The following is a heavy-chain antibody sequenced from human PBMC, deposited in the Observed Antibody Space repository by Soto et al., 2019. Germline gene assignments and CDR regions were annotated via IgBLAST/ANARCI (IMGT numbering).Heavy chain of an antibody. CDR2: ISSSGVT. Sequence: QVRLVQSGPEVKKPEASVKVSCKASGYTFSSSAISWVRQAPGQGPEWMGWISSSGVTNYAHNFQGRVTLTVDSSTTTAYMEVRSLSSADTAIYYCARDHGGYGTFDYWGQGTLVTVSS. D-gene: IGHD5-12*01. CDR1: GYTFSSSA. J-gene: IGHJ4*02. CDR3: ARDHGGYGTFDY. V-gene: IGHV1-18*04.